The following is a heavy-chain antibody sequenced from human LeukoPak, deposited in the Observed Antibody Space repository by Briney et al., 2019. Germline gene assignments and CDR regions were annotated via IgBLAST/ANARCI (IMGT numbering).Heavy chain of an antibody. CDR3: ARTPTITMVRGVIITNNIPTYYFDY. J-gene: IGHJ4*02. CDR1: GFTLSSYA. Sequence: GGSLRLSCAASGFTLSSYAMSWVRQAPGKGLEWVSAISDTGNTYHADSVKGRFTISRDNAKNSLYLQMNSLRADDTAVYYCARTPTITMVRGVIITNNIPTYYFDYWGQGTLVTVSS. D-gene: IGHD3-10*01. V-gene: IGHV3-23*01. CDR2: ISDTGNT.